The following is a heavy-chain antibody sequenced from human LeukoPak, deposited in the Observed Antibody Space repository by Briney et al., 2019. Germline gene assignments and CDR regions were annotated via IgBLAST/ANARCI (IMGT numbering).Heavy chain of an antibody. CDR1: GFTFSSYG. V-gene: IGHV3-30*18. Sequence: GRSLRLSCAASGFTFSSYGVHWVRQAPGKGLEWVAVISYDGSNKYYADSVKGRFTISRDNSKNTLYLQMNSLRAEDTAVYYCAKEGQQLVSYKPPPHWGQGTLVTVSS. CDR3: AKEGQQLVSYKPPPH. CDR2: ISYDGSNK. D-gene: IGHD6-13*01. J-gene: IGHJ4*02.